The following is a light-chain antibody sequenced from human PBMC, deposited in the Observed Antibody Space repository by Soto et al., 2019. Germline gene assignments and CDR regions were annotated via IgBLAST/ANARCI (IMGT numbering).Light chain of an antibody. CDR2: EGS. CDR1: SSDVGNYNL. J-gene: IGLJ2*01. Sequence: QSVLTQPASVSGSPGQSITISCTGTSSDVGNYNLVSWYQQFPGKAPKLIIYEGSRRPSGVSNRFSGSKSGNTASLTISGLQAEDEADYYCCSCAGSFTFDVFGGGTKLTVL. CDR3: CSCAGSFTFDV. V-gene: IGLV2-23*03.